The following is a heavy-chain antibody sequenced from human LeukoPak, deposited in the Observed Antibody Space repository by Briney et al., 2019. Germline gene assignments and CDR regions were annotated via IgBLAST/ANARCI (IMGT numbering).Heavy chain of an antibody. CDR1: GGSISSYN. D-gene: IGHD4-17*01. CDR2: IFYSEST. J-gene: IGHJ4*02. V-gene: IGHV4-59*01. Sequence: SETLSLTCTVSGGSISSYNWSWIRQPPGKGLEWIGYIFYSESTNYNPSLKSLVTMSVDTSKNQFSLTLISVTAADTAVYYCARGLYGDYEFDYWGQGTLVTVSS. CDR3: ARGLYGDYEFDY.